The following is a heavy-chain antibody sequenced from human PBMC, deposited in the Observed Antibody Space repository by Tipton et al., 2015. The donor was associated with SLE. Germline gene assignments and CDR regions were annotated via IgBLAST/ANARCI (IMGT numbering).Heavy chain of an antibody. Sequence: TLSLTCAVYGGSFSGYYWSWIRQPPGKGLEWIGEINHSGSTHYNPSLKRRVTISVETSKNQFSLKLSSVTAVDTAVYYCACRHEDIVATSDAFDIWGQGTMVTVSS. CDR3: ACRHEDIVATSDAFDI. D-gene: IGHD5-12*01. V-gene: IGHV4-34*01. CDR2: INHSGST. CDR1: GGSFSGYY. J-gene: IGHJ3*02.